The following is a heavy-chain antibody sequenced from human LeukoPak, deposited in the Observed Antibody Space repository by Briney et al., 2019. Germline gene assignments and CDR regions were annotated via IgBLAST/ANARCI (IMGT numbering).Heavy chain of an antibody. CDR2: IRYDGSNK. D-gene: IGHD2-2*01. CDR1: GFTFSSYG. Sequence: GGSLRLSCAASGFTFSSYGMHWVRQAPGKGLEWVAFIRYDGSNKYYADSVKGRFTISRDNSKNTLYLQMNSLRAEDTAVYYCAKSSAYCSSTSCYEYYYYYYMDVWGKGTTVTVSS. V-gene: IGHV3-30*02. CDR3: AKSSAYCSSTSCYEYYYYYYMDV. J-gene: IGHJ6*03.